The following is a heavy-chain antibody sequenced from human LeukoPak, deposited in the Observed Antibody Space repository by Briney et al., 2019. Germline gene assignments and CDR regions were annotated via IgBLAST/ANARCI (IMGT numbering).Heavy chain of an antibody. J-gene: IGHJ4*02. CDR1: GYTFTSYG. Sequence: SVKVSCKASGYTFTSYGISWVRQAPGQGLEWMGGIIPIFGTANYAQKFQGRVTITTDESTSTAYMELSSLRSEDTAVYYYARSTYCGGDCYPKITFFDYWGQGTLVTVSS. D-gene: IGHD2-21*01. CDR3: ARSTYCGGDCYPKITFFDY. CDR2: IIPIFGTA. V-gene: IGHV1-69*05.